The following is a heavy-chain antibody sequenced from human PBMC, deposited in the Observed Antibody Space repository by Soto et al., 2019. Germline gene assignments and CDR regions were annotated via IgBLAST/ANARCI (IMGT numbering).Heavy chain of an antibody. Sequence: QVQLQESGPGLVKPSETLSLTCTVSGGSISSYYCSWIRQPPGKGLEWIGYIYYMGSTNYNPSLKSRVTIAVDTSKNQFSLKLTSVTAADTAVYYCARRYGSAFDFWGQGTMVTVSS. V-gene: IGHV4-59*01. CDR1: GGSISSYY. CDR2: IYYMGST. D-gene: IGHD3-10*01. CDR3: ARRYGSAFDF. J-gene: IGHJ3*01.